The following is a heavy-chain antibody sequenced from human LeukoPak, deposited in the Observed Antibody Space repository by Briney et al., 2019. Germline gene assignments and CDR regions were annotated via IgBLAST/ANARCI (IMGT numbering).Heavy chain of an antibody. CDR3: AGIVGNIEVFDY. CDR1: GYSISSDYY. CDR2: ISHGGRT. D-gene: IGHD1-26*01. V-gene: IGHV4-38-2*01. Sequence: SSETLSLTCAVSGYSISSDYYWGWIRQPPGNGLEWIGSISHGGRTYYNPSFKSRVTTSVDTSKNEVSPKLSSVTAADTAVYYCAGIVGNIEVFDYWGQGTLVTVSS. J-gene: IGHJ4*02.